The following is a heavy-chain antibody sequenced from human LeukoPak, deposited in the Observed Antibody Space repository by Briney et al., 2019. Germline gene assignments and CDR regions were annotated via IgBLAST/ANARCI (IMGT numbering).Heavy chain of an antibody. J-gene: IGHJ5*02. CDR1: GGSISSGGYY. CDR3: ASRNWNYAWFDP. D-gene: IGHD1-7*01. V-gene: IGHV4-31*03. CDR2: IYYRGST. Sequence: PSQTLSLTCTVSGGSISSGGYYWSWIRQHPGKGLEWIGYIYYRGSTYYNPSLKSRVTISVDTSKNQFSLKLSSVTAADTAVYYCASRNWNYAWFDPWGQGTLVTVSS.